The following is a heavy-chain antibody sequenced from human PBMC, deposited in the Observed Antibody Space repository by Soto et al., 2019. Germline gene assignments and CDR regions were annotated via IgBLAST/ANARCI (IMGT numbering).Heavy chain of an antibody. V-gene: IGHV1-3*01. D-gene: IGHD3-10*01. Sequence: GASVKVSCKASGGTFSSYAINWVRQAPGQRLEWKGGFNAVIGNTKFSQKFHGRVTITRDTSASTAYMELSSLRSEDTAVYYCAIRATYYYGSGSYYPRPSDAFDIWGQGTMVTVSS. CDR3: AIRATYYYGSGSYYPRPSDAFDI. CDR2: FNAVIGNT. J-gene: IGHJ3*02. CDR1: GGTFSSYA.